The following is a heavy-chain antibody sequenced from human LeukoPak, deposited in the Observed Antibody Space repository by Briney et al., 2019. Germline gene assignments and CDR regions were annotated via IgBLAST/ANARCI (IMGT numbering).Heavy chain of an antibody. CDR1: GGSISSSSYY. Sequence: SETLSLTCTVSGGSISSSSYYWSWIRQPAGKGLEWIGRIYTSGSTNYNPSLKSRVTISVDTSKNQFSLKLSSVTAADTAVYYCAREVVKTEYNWNDVGVDAFDIWGQGTMVTVSS. CDR3: AREVVKTEYNWNDVGVDAFDI. CDR2: IYTSGST. V-gene: IGHV4-61*02. D-gene: IGHD1-1*01. J-gene: IGHJ3*02.